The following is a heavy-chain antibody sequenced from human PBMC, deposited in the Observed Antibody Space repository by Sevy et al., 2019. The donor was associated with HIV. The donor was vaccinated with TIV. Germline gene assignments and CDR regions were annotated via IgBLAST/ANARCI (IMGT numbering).Heavy chain of an antibody. CDR3: AVTMVRGVIITSLDY. CDR2: IYSGGST. V-gene: IGHV3-53*01. CDR1: GFTVSSNY. D-gene: IGHD3-10*01. J-gene: IGHJ4*02. Sequence: GGSLRLSCAASGFTVSSNYMSWVRQAPGKGLEWVSVIYSGGSTYYADSVKGQFTISRDNSKNTLYLQMNSLRAEDTAVYYCAVTMVRGVIITSLDYWGQGTLVTVSS.